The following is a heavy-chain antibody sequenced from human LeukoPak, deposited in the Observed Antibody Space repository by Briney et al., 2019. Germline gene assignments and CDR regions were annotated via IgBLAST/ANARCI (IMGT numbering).Heavy chain of an antibody. CDR2: INGDGSRT. CDR3: ARDRPYCSSTSCQSSLDY. V-gene: IGHV3-74*01. Sequence: SGGSLRLSCAASGFTFSSYWMHWVRQAPGKRLVWVSHINGDGSRTTYADSVKGRFTISRDTSKNTLYLQMNSLRAEDTAVYYCARDRPYCSSTSCQSSLDYWGQGTLVTVFS. J-gene: IGHJ4*02. CDR1: GFTFSSYW. D-gene: IGHD2-2*01.